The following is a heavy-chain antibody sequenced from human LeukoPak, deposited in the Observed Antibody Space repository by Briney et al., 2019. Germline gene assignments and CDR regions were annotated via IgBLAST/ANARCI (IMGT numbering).Heavy chain of an antibody. V-gene: IGHV1-3*04. J-gene: IGHJ6*02. CDR2: IDTANGNT. Sequence: ASVKVSCKTSGYTFTSHVIHWVRRAPGHRLDWMGWIDTANGNTQYSQKFQGRVTITRDTSASTAYMELSSLRSEDTAVYYCARGVGYNFGLYYYYGMDVWGQGTTVTVSS. CDR3: ARGVGYNFGLYYYYGMDV. CDR1: GYTFTSHV. D-gene: IGHD5-18*01.